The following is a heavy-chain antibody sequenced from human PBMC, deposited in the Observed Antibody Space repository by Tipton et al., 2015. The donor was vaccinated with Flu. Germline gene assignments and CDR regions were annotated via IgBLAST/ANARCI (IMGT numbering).Heavy chain of an antibody. D-gene: IGHD5-18*01. Sequence: QVQLVQSGAEVKKPGSSVKVSCQASGGTFSSYAISWVRQAPGQGLGWMGGIIPIFGTANYAQKFQGRVTITADESTSTAYMELSSLRSEDTAVYYCARDGYSLPFDPWGQGTLVTVSS. CDR3: ARDGYSLPFDP. CDR2: IIPIFGTA. J-gene: IGHJ5*02. V-gene: IGHV1-69*12. CDR1: GGTFSSYA.